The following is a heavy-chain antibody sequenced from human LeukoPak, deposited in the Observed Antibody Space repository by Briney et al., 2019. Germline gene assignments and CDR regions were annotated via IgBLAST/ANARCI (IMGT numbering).Heavy chain of an antibody. CDR1: GFTFSNYA. CDR3: AKATVTPYYFDY. D-gene: IGHD4-11*01. J-gene: IGHJ4*02. Sequence: GRSLRLSCAASGFTFSNYALHWVRQAPGKGLEWVAVVSYDGSNKYYADSVKGRFTISRDNSKNTLYLQMNSLRAEDTAVYYCAKATVTPYYFDYWGQGTLVTVSS. V-gene: IGHV3-30*04. CDR2: VSYDGSNK.